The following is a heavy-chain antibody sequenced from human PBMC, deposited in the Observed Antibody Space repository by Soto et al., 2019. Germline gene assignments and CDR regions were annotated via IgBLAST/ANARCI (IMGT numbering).Heavy chain of an antibody. Sequence: EAVKISCKCSGYIFTSYWIGWVRQMPGKGLEWMGIIYPGDSDTRYSPSFQGQVTISAGKSISTAYLQWSSLKASDTAMYYCARQPYSSSSHFDYWGQGTLVTVSS. CDR2: IYPGDSDT. D-gene: IGHD6-6*01. CDR1: GYIFTSYW. V-gene: IGHV5-51*01. CDR3: ARQPYSSSSHFDY. J-gene: IGHJ4*02.